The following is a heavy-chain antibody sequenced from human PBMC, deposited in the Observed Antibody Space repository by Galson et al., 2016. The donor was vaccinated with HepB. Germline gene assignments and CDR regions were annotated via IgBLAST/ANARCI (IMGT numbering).Heavy chain of an antibody. D-gene: IGHD6-19*01. J-gene: IGHJ4*02. Sequence: SLRLSCAASGFIFSNYDMHWVRQVAGKGLEWVSCIDIAGDTYYPDSVKGRFTISRENAKSTVYLKINSLRAEDTAVYYGVRGVAGCDYWGQGTLVTVSS. CDR3: VRGVAGCDY. CDR1: GFIFSNYD. CDR2: IDIAGDT. V-gene: IGHV3-13*01.